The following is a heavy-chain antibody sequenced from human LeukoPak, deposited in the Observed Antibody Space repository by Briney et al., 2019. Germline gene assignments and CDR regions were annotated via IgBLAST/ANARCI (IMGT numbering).Heavy chain of an antibody. CDR3: VLDCSSTSCEFAFDASDI. J-gene: IGHJ3*02. V-gene: IGHV3-74*01. D-gene: IGHD2-2*01. Sequence: GGSLRLSCAASGFTFSSYWMHWVRQAPGKGLVWVSRINTDGSSTRYADSVKGRFTISRDNAKNTLYLQMNSLRAEDTAVYYCVLDCSSTSCEFAFDASDIWGQGTMVTVSS. CDR2: INTDGSST. CDR1: GFTFSSYW.